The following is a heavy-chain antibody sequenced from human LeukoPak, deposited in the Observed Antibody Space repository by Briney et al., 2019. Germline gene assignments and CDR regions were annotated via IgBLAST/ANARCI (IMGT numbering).Heavy chain of an antibody. CDR2: INHSGST. CDR1: GGSFSGYY. D-gene: IGHD2-15*01. V-gene: IGHV4-34*01. CDR3: ARGLSAIVY. Sequence: PSETLSLTCAVYGGSFSGYYWSWIRQPPGKGLEWIGEINHSGSTNYNPSLKSRVTISVDTSKNQFSLKLSSVTDADTAVYYCARGLSAIVYWGQGTLVTVSS. J-gene: IGHJ4*02.